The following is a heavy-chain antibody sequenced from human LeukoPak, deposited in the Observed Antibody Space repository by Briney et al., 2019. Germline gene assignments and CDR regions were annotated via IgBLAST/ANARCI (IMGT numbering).Heavy chain of an antibody. D-gene: IGHD4-17*01. CDR2: IIPIFGTA. J-gene: IGHJ3*02. Sequence: ASVKVSCKASGYTFTSYDINWVRQATGQGLEWMGGIIPIFGTANYAQKFQGRVTITTDESTSTAYMELSSLRSEDTAVYYCARGGTTVIDAFDIWGQGTMVTVSS. CDR1: GYTFTSYD. CDR3: ARGGTTVIDAFDI. V-gene: IGHV1-69*05.